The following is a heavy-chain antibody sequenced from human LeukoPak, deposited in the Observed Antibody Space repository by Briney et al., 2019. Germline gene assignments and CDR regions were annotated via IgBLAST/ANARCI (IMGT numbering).Heavy chain of an antibody. J-gene: IGHJ4*02. D-gene: IGHD4-17*01. CDR1: GFTFSGYG. CDR2: IWYDGSNK. V-gene: IGHV3-33*06. CDR3: AKGRDGDYYFDY. Sequence: PGRSLRLSCVASGFTFSGYGMHWVRQAPGKGLEWVAVIWYDGSNKYYADSVKGRFTISRDNSKNTLCLQMNSLRAEDTAVYYCAKGRDGDYYFDYWGQGTLVTVSS.